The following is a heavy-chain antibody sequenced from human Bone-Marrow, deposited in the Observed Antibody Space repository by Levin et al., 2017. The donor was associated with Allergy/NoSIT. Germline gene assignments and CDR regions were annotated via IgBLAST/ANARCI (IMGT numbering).Heavy chain of an antibody. J-gene: IGHJ4*02. V-gene: IGHV2-5*02. CDR3: AHHKFWFGEFPFDF. Sequence: SGPTLVKPTQTLTLTCTCSGFSLSSNGVGVGWIRQAPGKALEWLALIYWDDDKRYSPSLKSRLNITKDTSKNQVVLTMTNMAPVDTGTYYCAHHKFWFGEFPFDFWGRGSLVTVSS. CDR2: IYWDDDK. D-gene: IGHD3-10*01. CDR1: GFSLSSNGVG.